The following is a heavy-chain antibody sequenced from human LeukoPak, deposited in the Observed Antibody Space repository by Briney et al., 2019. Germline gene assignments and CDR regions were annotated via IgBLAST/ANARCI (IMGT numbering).Heavy chain of an antibody. D-gene: IGHD3-22*01. CDR3: ATLKRTMIVLSGFDI. J-gene: IGHJ3*02. V-gene: IGHV5-51*01. CDR1: GYSFTSYW. Sequence: GESLKISCKGSGYSFTSYWIGWVRQLPGKGLEWMGIIYPGDSDTRYSPSFQGQVTISADRSISTAYLQWSSLKASDTAMYYCATLKRTMIVLSGFDIWGQGTMVTVSS. CDR2: IYPGDSDT.